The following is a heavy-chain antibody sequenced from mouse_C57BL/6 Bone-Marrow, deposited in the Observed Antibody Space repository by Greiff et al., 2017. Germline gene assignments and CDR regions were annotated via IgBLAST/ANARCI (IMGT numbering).Heavy chain of an antibody. CDR3: AREWLLPHWYFDV. CDR2: INPYNGGT. V-gene: IGHV1-19*01. J-gene: IGHJ1*03. CDR1: GYTFTDYY. Sequence: EVQLQQSGPVLVKPGASVKMSCKASGYTFTDYYMNWVKQSHGKSLEWIGVINPYNGGTSYNQKFKGKATLTVDKSSSTAYMELNSLTSEDSAVYYCAREWLLPHWYFDVWGTGTTVTVSS. D-gene: IGHD2-3*01.